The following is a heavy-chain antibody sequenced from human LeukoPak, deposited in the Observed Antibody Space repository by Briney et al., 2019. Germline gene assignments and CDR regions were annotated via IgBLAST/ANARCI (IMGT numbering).Heavy chain of an antibody. D-gene: IGHD3-3*01. Sequence: PGGSLRLSCAASGFTFSSYAMSWVRQAPGKGLEWVSAISGSGGSTYYADSVKGRFTISRDNSKNTLYLQMNSLRAEDTAVYYCAKVTYYDFWSGYSLDYWGQGTLVSVSS. J-gene: IGHJ4*02. CDR1: GFTFSSYA. CDR3: AKVTYYDFWSGYSLDY. CDR2: ISGSGGST. V-gene: IGHV3-23*01.